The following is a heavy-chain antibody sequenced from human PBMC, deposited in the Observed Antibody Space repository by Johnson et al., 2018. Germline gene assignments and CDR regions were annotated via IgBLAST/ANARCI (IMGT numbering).Heavy chain of an antibody. CDR2: IRSKANSYAT. CDR3: TIYSH. J-gene: IGHJ1*01. V-gene: IGHV3-73*01. D-gene: IGHD2-21*01. CDR1: GFTFSSYA. Sequence: VQLVQSGGGLVQPGGSLRLSCAASGFTFSSYAMSWVRQAPGKGLEWVGRIRSKANSYATTYAASVKGRFTIAREDSKNTAYRQMNSLKTEDTAVYYCTIYSHWGQGTLVTVAS.